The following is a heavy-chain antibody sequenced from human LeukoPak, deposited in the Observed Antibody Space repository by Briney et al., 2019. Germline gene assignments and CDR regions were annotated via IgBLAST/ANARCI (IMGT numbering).Heavy chain of an antibody. J-gene: IGHJ4*02. CDR1: GGSISSSSYY. Sequence: SETLSLTCTVSGGSISSSSYYWGWIRQPPGKGLEWIGSIYYSGSTNYNPSLKSRVTISVDTSKNQFSLKLSSVTAADTAVYYCARTGFQQWLVRGPAEYYFDYWGQGTLVTVSS. CDR2: IYYSGST. D-gene: IGHD6-19*01. V-gene: IGHV4-39*07. CDR3: ARTGFQQWLVRGPAEYYFDY.